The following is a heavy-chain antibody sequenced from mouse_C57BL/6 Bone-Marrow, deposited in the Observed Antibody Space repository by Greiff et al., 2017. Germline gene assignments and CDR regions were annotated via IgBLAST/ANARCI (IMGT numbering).Heavy chain of an antibody. CDR3: AREGIYYDYDDGVAY. Sequence: QVQLQQPGAELVRPGSSVKLSCKASGYTFTGYWMHWVKQRPIQGLEWIGNIDPSDSETHYNQKFKDKTTLTVDKSSSTAYMQLSSLTSEDSAVYYCAREGIYYDYDDGVAYWGQGTLVTVSA. J-gene: IGHJ3*01. CDR1: GYTFTGYW. D-gene: IGHD2-4*01. CDR2: IDPSDSET. V-gene: IGHV1-52*01.